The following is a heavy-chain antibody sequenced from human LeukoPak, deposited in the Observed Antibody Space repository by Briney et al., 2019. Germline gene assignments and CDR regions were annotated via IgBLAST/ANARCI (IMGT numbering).Heavy chain of an antibody. CDR2: INANGT. CDR3: AKDGGYCTNGVCYLLYTPYYYYYGMDV. D-gene: IGHD2-8*01. J-gene: IGHJ6*02. Sequence: GGSLRLSCAASGFTFSSNAMTWVRQAPGKGLEWVSAINANGTYYADSVKGRFTISRDNSKNTLYLQMNSLRAEDTAVYYCAKDGGYCTNGVCYLLYTPYYYYYGMDVWGQGTTVTVSS. CDR1: GFTFSSNA. V-gene: IGHV3-23*01.